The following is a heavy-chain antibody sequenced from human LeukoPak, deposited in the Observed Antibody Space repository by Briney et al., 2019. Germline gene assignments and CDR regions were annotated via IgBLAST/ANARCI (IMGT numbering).Heavy chain of an antibody. D-gene: IGHD4-11*01. CDR1: GGSISSYY. CDR3: ARDRSNYAYYYYYMDV. V-gene: IGHV4-4*08. Sequence: SETLSLTCTVSGGSISSYYWSWIRQPPGKGLEWIGRIYTSGSTNYNPSLKSRVTISVDTSKNQFSLKLSSVTAADTAVYYCARDRSNYAYYYYYMDVWGKGTTVTVSS. CDR2: IYTSGST. J-gene: IGHJ6*03.